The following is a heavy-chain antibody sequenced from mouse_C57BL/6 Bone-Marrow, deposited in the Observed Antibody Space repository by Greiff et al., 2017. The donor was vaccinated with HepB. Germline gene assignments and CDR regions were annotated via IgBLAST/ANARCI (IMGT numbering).Heavy chain of an antibody. J-gene: IGHJ3*01. V-gene: IGHV1-85*01. CDR2: IYPRDGST. D-gene: IGHD2-4*01. Sequence: VQLQQSGPELVKPGASVKLSCKASGYTFTSYDINWVKQRPGQGLEWIGWIYPRDGSTKYNEKFKGKATLTVDTSSSTAYMELHSLTSEDPAVYFCARSGYDYDVAYWGQGTLVTVSA. CDR1: GYTFTSYD. CDR3: ARSGYDYDVAY.